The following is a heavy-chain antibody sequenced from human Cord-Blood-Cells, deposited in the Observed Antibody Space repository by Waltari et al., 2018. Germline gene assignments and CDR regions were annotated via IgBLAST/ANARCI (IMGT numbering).Heavy chain of an antibody. J-gene: IGHJ4*02. CDR2: IYYSGST. D-gene: IGHD3-9*01. Sequence: QLQLQESGPGLVKPSETLSLTCTVSGGSISSGSYYWGWIRQPPGKGLEWIGSIYYSGSTYYNPSLKSRVTISVDTSKNQFSLKLSSVTAADTAVYYCARPGSSTGIDYWGQGTLVTVSS. CDR3: ARPGSSTGIDY. CDR1: GGSISSGSYY. V-gene: IGHV4-39*01.